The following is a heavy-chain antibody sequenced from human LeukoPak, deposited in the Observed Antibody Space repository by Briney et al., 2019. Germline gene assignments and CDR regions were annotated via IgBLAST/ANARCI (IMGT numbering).Heavy chain of an antibody. J-gene: IGHJ6*02. CDR3: VRDSRYGSGWFEDGLDF. V-gene: IGHV4-59*02. CDR1: GDSVRSYY. D-gene: IGHD6-13*01. CDR2: INDRGST. Sequence: SETLSLTCTVPGDSVRSYYWSWIRQPPGQGLEWLGHINDRGSTNYNPSLQGRVTISIDTSKNQFSLKVNSVTAADTAVYYCVRDSRYGSGWFEDGLDFWGQGTTVIVSS.